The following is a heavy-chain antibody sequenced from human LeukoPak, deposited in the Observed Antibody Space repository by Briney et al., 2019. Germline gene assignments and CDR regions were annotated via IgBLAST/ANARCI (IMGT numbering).Heavy chain of an antibody. V-gene: IGHV4-59*11. CDR3: ARAYRSSYYDFWSGYFGYFDY. CDR2: IYYSGST. CDR1: GGSISSHY. Sequence: NPSETLSLTCTVSGGSISSHYWSWIRQPPGKGLEWIGYIYYSGSTNYNPSLKSRVTISVDTSKNQFSLKLSSVTAADTAVYYCARAYRSSYYDFWSGYFGYFDYWGQGTLVTVSS. J-gene: IGHJ4*02. D-gene: IGHD3-3*01.